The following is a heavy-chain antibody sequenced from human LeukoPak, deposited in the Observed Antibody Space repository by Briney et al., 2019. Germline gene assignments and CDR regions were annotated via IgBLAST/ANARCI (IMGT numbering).Heavy chain of an antibody. V-gene: IGHV1-69*06. D-gene: IGHD2-15*01. CDR1: GGTFSSYA. CDR3: AANVVVVAASMDTAMVTPFDY. CDR2: IIPIFGTA. Sequence: SVKVSCKASGGTFSSYAISWVRQAPGQGLEWMGGIIPIFGTANYAQKFQGRLTITADKSTSTAYMELSSLRSEDTAVYYCAANVVVVAASMDTAMVTPFDYWGQGTLVTVSS. J-gene: IGHJ4*02.